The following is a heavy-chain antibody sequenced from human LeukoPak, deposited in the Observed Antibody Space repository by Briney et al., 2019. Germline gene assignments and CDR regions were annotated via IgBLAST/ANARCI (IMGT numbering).Heavy chain of an antibody. CDR3: ARFLMYSGSTEGAFDI. CDR1: GYTFTSYG. D-gene: IGHD1-26*01. J-gene: IGHJ3*02. CDR2: ISAYNGNT. Sequence: ASVKVSCKASGYTFTSYGISWVRQAPGQGLEWMGWISAYNGNTNYAQKLQGRVTMTTDTSTSTAYMELRSLRSDDTAVYYCARFLMYSGSTEGAFDIWGQGTTVTVSS. V-gene: IGHV1-18*01.